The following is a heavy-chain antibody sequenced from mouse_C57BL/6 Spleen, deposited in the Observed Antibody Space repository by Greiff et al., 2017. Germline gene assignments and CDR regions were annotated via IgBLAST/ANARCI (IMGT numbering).Heavy chain of an antibody. D-gene: IGHD2-4*01. CDR1: GYTFTSYW. CDR2: IHPSDSDT. CDR3: AIYYDYESLAY. J-gene: IGHJ3*01. V-gene: IGHV1-74*01. Sequence: QVQLQQPGAELVKPGASVKVSCKASGYTFTSYWMHWVKQRPGQGLEWIGRIHPSDSDTNYNQKFKGKATLTVDKSSSTAYMQLSSLTSEDSAVYYCAIYYDYESLAYWGQGTLVTVSA.